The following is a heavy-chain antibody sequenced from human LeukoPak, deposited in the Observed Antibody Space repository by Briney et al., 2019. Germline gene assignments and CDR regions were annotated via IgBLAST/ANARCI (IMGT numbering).Heavy chain of an antibody. D-gene: IGHD1-1*01. V-gene: IGHV4-38-2*02. CDR2: IYHSGST. J-gene: IGHJ4*02. CDR3: ARDGPTTQTYLTYFHY. CDR1: GYSISSGYY. Sequence: SETLSLTCTVSGYSISSGYYWGWIRQPPGKGLEWIGSIYHSGSTYSNPSLKSRVTISVDTSKNQFSLKLSSVTAADTAVYYCARDGPTTQTYLTYFHYWGQGTLVTVSS.